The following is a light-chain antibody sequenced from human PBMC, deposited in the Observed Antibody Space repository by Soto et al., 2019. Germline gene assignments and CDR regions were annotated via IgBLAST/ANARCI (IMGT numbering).Light chain of an antibody. CDR2: AAS. CDR3: QQYDDLPLT. V-gene: IGKV1-12*01. CDR1: QGISSW. J-gene: IGKJ4*01. Sequence: DIQMTQSPSFLSASVGDRVTITFRASQGISSWLAWYQQKPGKAPKLLIYAASSLQSGVPSRFSGRGSGTDFSLTITSLQPEDFATYFCQQYDDLPLTFGGGTKVDIK.